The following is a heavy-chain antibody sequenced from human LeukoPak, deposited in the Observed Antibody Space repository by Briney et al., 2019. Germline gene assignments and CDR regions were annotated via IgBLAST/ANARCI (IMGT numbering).Heavy chain of an antibody. D-gene: IGHD3-22*01. V-gene: IGHV3-21*01. CDR1: GLTFSSYS. J-gene: IGHJ3*02. CDR2: ISSSSSYI. Sequence: PGGSLRLSCAASGLTFSSYSMNWVRQAPGKGLEWVSSISSSSSYIYYADSVKGRFTISRDNAKNSLYLQMNSLIAEDTAVYYCAGRAGDSIRQVGAFDIWGEGTMVTASS. CDR3: AGRAGDSIRQVGAFDI.